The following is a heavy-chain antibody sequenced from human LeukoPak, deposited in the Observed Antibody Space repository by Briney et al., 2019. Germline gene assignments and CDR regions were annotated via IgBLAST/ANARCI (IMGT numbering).Heavy chain of an antibody. V-gene: IGHV4-34*01. Sequence: PETLSLTCAVYGGSFSGYYWSWIRQPPGKGLEWIGEINHSGSTNYNPSLKSRVTISVDTSKNQFSLKLSSVTAADTAVYYCARRAMVRGVIRFDPWGQGTLVTVSS. CDR2: INHSGST. D-gene: IGHD3-10*01. J-gene: IGHJ5*02. CDR1: GGSFSGYY. CDR3: ARRAMVRGVIRFDP.